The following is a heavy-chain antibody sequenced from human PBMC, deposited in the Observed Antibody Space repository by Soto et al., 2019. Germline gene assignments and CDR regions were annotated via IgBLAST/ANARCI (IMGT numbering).Heavy chain of an antibody. D-gene: IGHD3-10*01. V-gene: IGHV3-23*01. CDR3: AKGRGGSGSLTPRVDF. CDR2: ISGGGDTT. J-gene: IGHJ4*02. CDR1: GFTFNNYA. Sequence: EVQLLESGGGLVQPGGSLRLSCAASGFTFNNYAMTWVRQAPGKGLEWVSAISGGGDTTSYADSVKGRFTVSRDGSKNTVYLQMSSLRAEDTALYYCAKGRGGSGSLTPRVDFLGKGTLVTVSS.